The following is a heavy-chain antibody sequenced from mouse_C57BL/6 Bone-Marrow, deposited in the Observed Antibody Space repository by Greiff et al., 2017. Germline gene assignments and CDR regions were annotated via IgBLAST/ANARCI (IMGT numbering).Heavy chain of an antibody. CDR2: INPSSGYT. CDR3: ARVDGYYRMDY. J-gene: IGHJ4*01. V-gene: IGHV1-7*01. CDR1: GYTFTSYW. D-gene: IGHD2-3*01. Sequence: VQLQQSGAELAKPGASVKLSCKASGYTFTSYWMHWVKQRPGQGLEWIGYINPSSGYTKYNQKFKDKATLTAEKSSSTAYMQLSSLTYEDSAVYYCARVDGYYRMDYWGQGTSVTVSS.